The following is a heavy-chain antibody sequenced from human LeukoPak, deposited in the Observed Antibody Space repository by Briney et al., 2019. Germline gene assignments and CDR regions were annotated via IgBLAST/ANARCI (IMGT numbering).Heavy chain of an antibody. D-gene: IGHD6-13*01. CDR1: GYTFTGYY. V-gene: IGHV1-2*02. CDR3: ARVPNSPQQLAHYYFDY. Sequence: ASVKVSCKASGYTFTGYYMHWVRQAPGQGLEWMGWINPNSGGTNYAQKFQGRVTMTRDTSICTAYMELSRLRSDDTAVYYCARVPNSPQQLAHYYFDYWGQGTLVTVSS. CDR2: INPNSGGT. J-gene: IGHJ4*02.